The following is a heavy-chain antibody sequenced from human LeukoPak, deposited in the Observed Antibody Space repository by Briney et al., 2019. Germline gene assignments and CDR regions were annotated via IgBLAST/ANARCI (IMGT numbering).Heavy chain of an antibody. CDR1: GGSISSGGYY. D-gene: IGHD2-2*01. CDR3: AREIGYCSSTSCSLDY. CDR2: IYHSGST. V-gene: IGHV4-30-2*01. Sequence: PSENLSLTCTVSGGSISSGGYYWSWIRQPPGKGLEWIGYIYHSGSTYYNPSLKSRVTISVDRSKNQFSLKLSSVTAADTAVYYCAREIGYCSSTSCSLDYWGQGTLVTVSS. J-gene: IGHJ4*02.